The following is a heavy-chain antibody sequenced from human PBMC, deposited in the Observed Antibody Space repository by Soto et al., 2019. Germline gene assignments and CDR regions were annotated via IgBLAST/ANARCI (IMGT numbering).Heavy chain of an antibody. CDR2: IYYSGST. V-gene: IGHV4-61*01. CDR1: GGSVSSGSYY. J-gene: IGHJ4*02. CDR3: ARVPSWFGELTDY. Sequence: SETLSLTCTVSGGSVSSGSYYWSWIRQPPGKGLEWIGYIYYSGSTNYKHSLKSQVTISVDTSKNQFSLKLSSVTAADTAVYYCARVPSWFGELTDYWGQGTLVTVSS. D-gene: IGHD3-10*01.